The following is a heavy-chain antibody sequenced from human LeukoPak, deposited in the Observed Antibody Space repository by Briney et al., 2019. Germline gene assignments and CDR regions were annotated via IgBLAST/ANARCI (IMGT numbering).Heavy chain of an antibody. V-gene: IGHV3-30*03. CDR1: GFTFSSYS. J-gene: IGHJ4*02. CDR3: ARESGLVLSADFDY. CDR2: MSYDGSNK. D-gene: IGHD3-16*01. Sequence: PGGSLRLSCAASGFTFSSYSMNWVRQAPGKGLEWVAVMSYDGSNKYYADSVKGRFTISRDNSKNTLYLQMNSLRAEDTAVYYCARESGLVLSADFDYWGQGTLVTVSS.